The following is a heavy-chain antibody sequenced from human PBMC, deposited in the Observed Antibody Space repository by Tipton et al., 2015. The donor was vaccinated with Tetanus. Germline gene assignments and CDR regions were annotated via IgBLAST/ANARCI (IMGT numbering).Heavy chain of an antibody. J-gene: IGHJ5*02. CDR1: GGSISGYF. V-gene: IGHV4-59*08. CDR2: VFYNGIT. D-gene: IGHD3-16*01. CDR3: ARHPYASVSDWFDP. Sequence: TLSLTCTVSGGSISGYFWTWIRQPPGKGLECIGYVFYNGITNYNPPFESRVTMSVDTSKNQISLKLNSVTAADTAVYYCARHPYASVSDWFDPWGQGTLVTVSS.